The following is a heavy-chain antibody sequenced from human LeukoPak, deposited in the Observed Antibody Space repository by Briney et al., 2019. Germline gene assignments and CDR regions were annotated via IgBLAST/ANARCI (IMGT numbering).Heavy chain of an antibody. CDR1: GFTFSSYS. V-gene: IGHV3-21*01. D-gene: IGHD3-22*01. J-gene: IGHJ5*02. CDR2: ISSSSSYI. Sequence: GSLRLSCAAFGFTFSSYSMNWVRQAPGKGLEWVSSISSSSSYIYYADSVKGRFTISRDNAKNSLYLQMNSLRAEDTAVYYCARDYYDSSGYYLGWFDPWGQGTLVTVSS. CDR3: ARDYYDSSGYYLGWFDP.